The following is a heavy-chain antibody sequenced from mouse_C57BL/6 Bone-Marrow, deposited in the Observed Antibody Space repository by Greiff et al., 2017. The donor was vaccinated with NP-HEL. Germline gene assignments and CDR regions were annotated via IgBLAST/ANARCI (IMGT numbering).Heavy chain of an antibody. CDR3: AIFDYDDYFDY. CDR1: GFSLISYA. Sequence: VKLMESGPGLVAPSQSLSITCTVSGFSLISYAISWVRQPPGKGLEWLGVIWTGGGTNYNSALKSRLSISQDNSKSQVFLKMNSLQTGYTARYYCAIFDYDDYFDYWGQGTTLTVSS. V-gene: IGHV2-9-1*01. J-gene: IGHJ2*01. D-gene: IGHD2-4*01. CDR2: IWTGGGT.